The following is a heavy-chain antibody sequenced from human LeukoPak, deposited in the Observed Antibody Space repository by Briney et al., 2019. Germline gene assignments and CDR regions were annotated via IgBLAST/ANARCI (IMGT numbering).Heavy chain of an antibody. J-gene: IGHJ4*02. Sequence: PGGSLSLSCAASGFTFSTYWMSCVREAPGEGLEWVANIKQGGSEKYYVDSVKGRFTISRDNAKNSLYLQMNRLRAEDTGVYYCASRAHFWSGPGGWGQGTLVTVSS. CDR2: IKQGGSEK. D-gene: IGHD3-3*02. V-gene: IGHV3-7*01. CDR1: GFTFSTYW. CDR3: ASRAHFWSGPGG.